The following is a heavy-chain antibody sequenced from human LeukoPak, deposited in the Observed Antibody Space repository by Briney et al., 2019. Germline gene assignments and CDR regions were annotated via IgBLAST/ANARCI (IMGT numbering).Heavy chain of an antibody. CDR1: GFTFSDYT. D-gene: IGHD4-23*01. CDR2: IISYGDNT. V-gene: IGHV3-64*01. J-gene: IGHJ4*02. Sequence: GGSLRLSCVASGFTFSDYTMHWVRQAPGKGLEYVSAIISYGDNTYYANSVKDRFTISRDNSKNTLYLQMGSLRADDMAVYYCARATNSYGGNSDYWGQGTLVADSS. CDR3: ARATNSYGGNSDY.